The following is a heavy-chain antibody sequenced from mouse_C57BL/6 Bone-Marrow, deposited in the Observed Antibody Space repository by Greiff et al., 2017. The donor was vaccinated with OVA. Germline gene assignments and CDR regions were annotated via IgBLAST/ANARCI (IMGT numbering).Heavy chain of an antibody. CDR1: GYTFTSYW. Sequence: QVQLQQPGAELVKPGASVKLSCKASGYTFTSYWMHWVKQRPGQGLEWIGMIHPNSGSTNYNEKFKSKATLTVDKSSSTAYMQLSSLTSEDSAVYYCARFEVYGSSPAWFAYWGQGTLVTVSA. CDR3: ARFEVYGSSPAWFAY. V-gene: IGHV1-64*01. CDR2: IHPNSGST. D-gene: IGHD1-1*01. J-gene: IGHJ3*01.